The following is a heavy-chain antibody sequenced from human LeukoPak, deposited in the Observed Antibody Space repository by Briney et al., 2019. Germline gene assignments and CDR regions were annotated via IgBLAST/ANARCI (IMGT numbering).Heavy chain of an antibody. CDR1: GFTFSNDW. Sequence: GGSLRLSCAASGFTFSNDWMSWVRQAPGKGLEWVGRIKSKTDGGTTDYAAPVKGRFTISRDDSKNTLYLQMNSLKTEDTAVYYCTTELDYDILTGQPFDYWGQGTLVTVSS. V-gene: IGHV3-15*01. CDR3: TTELDYDILTGQPFDY. D-gene: IGHD3-9*01. CDR2: IKSKTDGGTT. J-gene: IGHJ4*02.